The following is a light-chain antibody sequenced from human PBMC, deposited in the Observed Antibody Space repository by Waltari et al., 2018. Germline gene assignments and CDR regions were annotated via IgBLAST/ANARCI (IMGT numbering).Light chain of an antibody. CDR2: GAS. CDR1: QTISSTY. CDR3: QRYGRSLWT. J-gene: IGKJ1*01. Sequence: EIVLTQSPGTLSLSPGERATLSCRASQTISSTYLAWYQKKPGQAPRLLIYGASTRATGIPDRFSGSGSGTDFTLTISRLEPEDFAVYYCQRYGRSLWTFGQGTKVEIK. V-gene: IGKV3-20*01.